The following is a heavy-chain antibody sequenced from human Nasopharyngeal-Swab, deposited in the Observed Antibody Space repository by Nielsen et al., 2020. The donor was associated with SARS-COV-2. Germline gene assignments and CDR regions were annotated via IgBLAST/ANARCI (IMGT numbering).Heavy chain of an antibody. Sequence: GGSLRLSCSASGFNFTSYAIHCVRQPPGKGLEWVAVVSYDGTNTFYADSVKGRFAISRDNSESTVSLQMNSLRSEDTAVYYCAKDRGGRSLDSWGQGTLVTVSS. V-gene: IGHV3-30-3*02. CDR3: AKDRGGRSLDS. CDR1: GFNFTSYA. D-gene: IGHD3-16*01. J-gene: IGHJ4*02. CDR2: VSYDGTNT.